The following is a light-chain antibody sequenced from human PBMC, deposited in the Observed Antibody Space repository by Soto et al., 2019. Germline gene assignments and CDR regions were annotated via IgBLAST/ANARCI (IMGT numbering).Light chain of an antibody. V-gene: IGLV2-14*01. Sequence: QSALTQPASVSGSPGQSITISCTGTSSDVGAYDYVSWYQQNPGKAPTLIISEVSDRPSGVSNRFSGSKSGNTASLTISGLQAEDEADYFCSSYTTTNTLWVFGGGTKVTVL. CDR2: EVS. CDR1: SSDVGAYDY. J-gene: IGLJ3*02. CDR3: SSYTTTNTLWV.